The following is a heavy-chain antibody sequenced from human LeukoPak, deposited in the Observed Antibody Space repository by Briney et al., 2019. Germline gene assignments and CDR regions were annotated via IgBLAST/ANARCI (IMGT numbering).Heavy chain of an antibody. CDR2: INHSGST. Sequence: PSETLSLTCAVYGGSFSGYYWSWIRQPPGKGLEWIGEINHSGSTNYNPSLKSRVTISVDTSKNQFSLKLSSVTAADTAVYYCAILVPDYYYYYYMDVWGKGTTVTISS. V-gene: IGHV4-34*01. J-gene: IGHJ6*03. CDR1: GGSFSGYY. CDR3: AILVPDYYYYYYMDV. D-gene: IGHD2-8*02.